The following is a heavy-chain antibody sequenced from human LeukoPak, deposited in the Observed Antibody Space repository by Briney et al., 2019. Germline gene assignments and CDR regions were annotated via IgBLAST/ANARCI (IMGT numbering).Heavy chain of an antibody. V-gene: IGHV3-23*01. D-gene: IGHD5-24*01. CDR1: GFTLRSYG. Sequence: PGGSLRLSCAVSGFTLRSYGMSWVRQAPGKGLEWVSTISGSGGSTYYADSVKGRFTISRDKSKNTLYLQMNSLRDEDTAVYYCAKDDAWLQYNDWGQGTLVTVSS. CDR3: AKDDAWLQYND. CDR2: ISGSGGST. J-gene: IGHJ4*02.